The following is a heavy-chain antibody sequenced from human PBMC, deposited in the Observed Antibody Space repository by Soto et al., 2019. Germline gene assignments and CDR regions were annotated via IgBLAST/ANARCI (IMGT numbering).Heavy chain of an antibody. CDR2: ISSSSSTI. CDR1: GFTFSSYS. J-gene: IGHJ5*02. Sequence: EVQLVESGGGLVQPGGSLRLSCAASGFTFSSYSMNWVRQAPGKGLEWVSYISSSSSTIYYADSVKGRFTISRDNAKNSLYLQMNSRREEDTAVYYCARDGLYDYVWGSYRPNWFDPWGQGTLVTVSS. V-gene: IGHV3-48*02. CDR3: ARDGLYDYVWGSYRPNWFDP. D-gene: IGHD3-16*02.